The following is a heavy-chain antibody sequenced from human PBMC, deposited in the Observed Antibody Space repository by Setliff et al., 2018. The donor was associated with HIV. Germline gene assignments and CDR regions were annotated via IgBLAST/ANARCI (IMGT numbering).Heavy chain of an antibody. Sequence: GESLKISCAASGFTFSTYTMHWVRQAPGKGLEWVSSISSSSTYIYYGDSLKGRFTISRDNAKNSLYLQMNSLRAEDTAVYYCARDGADSGWDFDYWGRGTLVTVSS. CDR1: GFTFSTYT. V-gene: IGHV3-21*01. J-gene: IGHJ4*02. CDR2: ISSSSTYI. CDR3: ARDGADSGWDFDY. D-gene: IGHD6-19*01.